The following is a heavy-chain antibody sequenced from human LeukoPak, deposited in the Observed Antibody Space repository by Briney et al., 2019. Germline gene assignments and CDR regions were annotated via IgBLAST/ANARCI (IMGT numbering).Heavy chain of an antibody. CDR3: ARGAAAGPGYFDY. V-gene: IGHV1-45*02. Sequence: ASVKVSCKASGYTFTYRYLHWVRQAPGQALEWMGWITPFNGNTNYAQKFQDRVTITRDRSMSTAYMELSSLRSEDTAMYYCARGAAAGPGYFDYWGQGTLVTVSS. CDR2: ITPFNGNT. CDR1: GYTFTYRY. D-gene: IGHD6-13*01. J-gene: IGHJ4*02.